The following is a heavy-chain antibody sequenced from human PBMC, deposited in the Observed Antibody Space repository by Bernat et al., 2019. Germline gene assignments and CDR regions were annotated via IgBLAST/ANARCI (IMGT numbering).Heavy chain of an antibody. CDR2: IYYSGST. Sequence: QLQLQESGPGLVKPSETLSLTCTVSGGSISSSSYYWGWIRQPPGKGLEWIGSIYYSGSTYYNPSLKSRVTISVDTSKNQFPLKLGSVTAADTAVYYCARTSGWYEDYWGQGTLVTVSS. J-gene: IGHJ4*02. CDR3: ARTSGWYEDY. D-gene: IGHD6-19*01. CDR1: GGSISSSSYY. V-gene: IGHV4-39*01.